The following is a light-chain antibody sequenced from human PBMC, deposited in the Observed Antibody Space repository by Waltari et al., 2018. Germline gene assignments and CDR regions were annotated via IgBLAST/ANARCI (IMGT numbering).Light chain of an antibody. V-gene: IGKV2-28*01. CDR3: MQALQTRLT. J-gene: IGKJ2*01. CDR2: LGS. CDR1: QSLLHSNGHNY. Sequence: DIVMTQSPVTLPATPGEPASISSRSSQSLLHSNGHNYVDWYVQKPRQPPKLLIYLGSNRASGVPDRFRGSGSGTDFTLEISRVEAEDVGLYYCMQALQTRLTFGQGTKLEI.